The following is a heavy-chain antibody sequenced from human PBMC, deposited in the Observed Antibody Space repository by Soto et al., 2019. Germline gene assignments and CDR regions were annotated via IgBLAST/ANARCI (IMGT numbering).Heavy chain of an antibody. V-gene: IGHV3-23*01. CDR3: AKSSGWYVNNWLDP. CDR2: ITGSGGAT. CDR1: GFTFSSYA. D-gene: IGHD6-19*01. J-gene: IGHJ5*02. Sequence: PGGSLRLSCVPSGFTFSSYAMSWVRQAPGKGLEWVSSITGSGGATYHADSVKGRFTISRDNAKNTLYLQMNSLRAEDTAIYYCAKSSGWYVNNWLDPWGQGTLVTVSS.